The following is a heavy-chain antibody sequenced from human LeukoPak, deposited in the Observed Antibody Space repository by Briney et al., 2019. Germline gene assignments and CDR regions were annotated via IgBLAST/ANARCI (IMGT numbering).Heavy chain of an antibody. D-gene: IGHD2-2*01. J-gene: IGHJ6*03. CDR2: INLNSGNT. V-gene: IGHV1-8*03. Sequence: GASVKVSCKASGYTFTSYDINWVRQAPGQGLEWMGWINLNSGNTGYAQKFQGRFTITRNTSISTAYMELSSLRSEDTAVYYCARADVVVVVPAASYYYYYMDVWGKGTTVTVSS. CDR1: GYTFTSYD. CDR3: ARADVVVVVPAASYYYYYMDV.